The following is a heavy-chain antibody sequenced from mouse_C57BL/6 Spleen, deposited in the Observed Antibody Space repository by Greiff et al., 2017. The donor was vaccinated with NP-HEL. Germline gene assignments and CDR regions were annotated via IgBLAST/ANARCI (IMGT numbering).Heavy chain of an antibody. CDR2: IYPGSGST. Sequence: QVQLQQPGAELVKPGASVKMSCKASGYTFTSYWITWVKQRPGQGLEWIGDIYPGSGSTNYNEQFKSKATLTVDTSSNTAYMQLSSLTSEDSAVYYYARRQLRLREGFFDYWGQGTTLTVSS. V-gene: IGHV1-55*01. CDR3: ARRQLRLREGFFDY. J-gene: IGHJ2*01. D-gene: IGHD3-2*02. CDR1: GYTFTSYW.